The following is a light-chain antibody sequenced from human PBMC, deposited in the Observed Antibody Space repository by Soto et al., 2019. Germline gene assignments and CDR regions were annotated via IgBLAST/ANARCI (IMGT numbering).Light chain of an antibody. CDR1: GSNIGAGYD. Sequence: QPVLTQPPSVSGAPGQRVTISCTGSGSNIGAGYDVHWYQQIPGKAPKLLIYGNSNRPSGVPDRFSGSKSGTSASLAITGLQAEDEADYYCQTYDSSPPVVFGGGTKLTVL. CDR2: GNS. CDR3: QTYDSSPPVV. J-gene: IGLJ2*01. V-gene: IGLV1-40*01.